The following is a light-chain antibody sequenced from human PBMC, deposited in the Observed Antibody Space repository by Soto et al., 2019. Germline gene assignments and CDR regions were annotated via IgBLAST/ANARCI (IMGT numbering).Light chain of an antibody. V-gene: IGKV3-15*01. CDR1: QSVSRN. CDR2: GAS. Sequence: EVVLTQSPATLSVSPGDRATLSCRASQSVSRNLAWYQQKPGQVPRLLLYGASTRATGVPARSSGSGSATEFTLSISSLQSEDVAVYYWQQYGDWPPETFGQGTKLEI. J-gene: IGKJ2*01. CDR3: QQYGDWPPET.